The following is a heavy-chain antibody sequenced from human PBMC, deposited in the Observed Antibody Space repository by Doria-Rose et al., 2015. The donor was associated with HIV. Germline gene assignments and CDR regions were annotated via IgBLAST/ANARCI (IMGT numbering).Heavy chain of an antibody. CDR3: VKDKAFGLVMGWFDP. V-gene: IGHV3-9*01. CDR1: GFKFDDYA. J-gene: IGHJ5*02. CDR2: ISWNSETI. D-gene: IGHD3-3*01. Sequence: GGGLVQPGRSLRLSCAAPGFKFDDYAMHWVRQSPAKGLEWVSGISWNSETIGYADSVKGRFTISRDNAKNSLYLQMNSLRTEDTASYYCVKDKAFGLVMGWFDPWGQGAVVTVSS.